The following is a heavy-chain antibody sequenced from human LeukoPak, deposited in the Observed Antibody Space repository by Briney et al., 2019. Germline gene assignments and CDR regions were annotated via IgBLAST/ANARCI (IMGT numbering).Heavy chain of an antibody. V-gene: IGHV3-9*01. CDR1: GFTFDDYA. CDR3: AKAYYYYGMDV. J-gene: IGHJ6*02. CDR2: ISWNSGSI. Sequence: GRSLRLSCAASGFTFDDYAMHWVRQAPGKGLEWVSGISWNSGSIGYADSVKGRFTISGDNAKNSLYLQMNSLRAEDTALYYCAKAYYYYGMDVWGQGTTVTVSS.